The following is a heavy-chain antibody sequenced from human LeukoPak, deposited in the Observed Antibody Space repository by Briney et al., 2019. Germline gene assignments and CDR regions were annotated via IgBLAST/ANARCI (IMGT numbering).Heavy chain of an antibody. CDR2: LYYSGST. V-gene: IGHV4-39*07. CDR3: ARKATVINNWFDP. D-gene: IGHD4-11*01. CDR1: LGSISSSIHY. J-gene: IGHJ5*02. Sequence: LSEALSVTCTVSLGSISSSIHYAGWTRHPPGKRLEWIGSLYYSGSTYYNPSLKSRVTISVDTSKNQFSLKLSSVTAADTAVYYCARKATVINNWFDPWGQGTLVTVSS.